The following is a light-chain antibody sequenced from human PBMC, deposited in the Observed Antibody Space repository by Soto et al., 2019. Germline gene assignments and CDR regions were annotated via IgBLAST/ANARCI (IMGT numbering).Light chain of an antibody. CDR3: QHYDNLPLT. CDR2: DAS. J-gene: IGKJ4*01. V-gene: IGKV1-33*01. Sequence: DIQMTQSPSSLSASVGDRVTITCQASQDISNYLNWYQQKPGKAPKLLIYDASNLETGVPSRFSGSGSGTDFTFTISSLQPEDIATYYCQHYDNLPLTFGGGTKADIK. CDR1: QDISNY.